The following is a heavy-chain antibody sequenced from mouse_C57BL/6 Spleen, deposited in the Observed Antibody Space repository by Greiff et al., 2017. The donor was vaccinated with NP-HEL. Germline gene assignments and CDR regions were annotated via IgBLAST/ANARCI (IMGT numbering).Heavy chain of an antibody. CDR1: GYAFSSSW. Sequence: QVQLQQSGPELVKPGASVKISCKASGYAFSSSWMNWVKQRPGKGLEWIGRIYPGDGDTNYNGKFKGKATLTADKSSSTAYMQLSSLTSEDSAVYFCAFDGPSWFAYWGQGTLVTVSA. V-gene: IGHV1-82*01. CDR2: IYPGDGDT. D-gene: IGHD2-3*01. J-gene: IGHJ3*01. CDR3: AFDGPSWFAY.